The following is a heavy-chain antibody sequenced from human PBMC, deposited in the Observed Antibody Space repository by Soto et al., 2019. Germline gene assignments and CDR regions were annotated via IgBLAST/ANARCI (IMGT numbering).Heavy chain of an antibody. CDR2: IYYSGST. CDR3: ARHLASANYDFWSGYYNGGYYYYYGMDV. J-gene: IGHJ6*02. V-gene: IGHV4-39*01. CDR1: GGSISSSSYY. Sequence: SETLSLTCTVSGGSISSSSYYWGWIRQPPGKGLEGIGSIYYSGSTYYNPSLKSRVTISVDTSKNQFSLKLSSVTAADTAVYYCARHLASANYDFWSGYYNGGYYYYYGMDVWGQGTTVTVSS. D-gene: IGHD3-3*01.